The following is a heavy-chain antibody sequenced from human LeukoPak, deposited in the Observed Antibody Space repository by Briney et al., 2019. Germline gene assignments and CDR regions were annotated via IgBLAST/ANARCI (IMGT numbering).Heavy chain of an antibody. Sequence: GRSLRLSCAASGFTFSSYGMHWVRQAPGKGLEWVAVISYDGSNKYYADSVKGRFTISRDNSENTLYLQMNSVRAEDTAVYYCAKDLGDYWGQGTLVTVSS. CDR2: ISYDGSNK. CDR3: AKDLGDY. D-gene: IGHD3-3*01. V-gene: IGHV3-30*18. CDR1: GFTFSSYG. J-gene: IGHJ4*02.